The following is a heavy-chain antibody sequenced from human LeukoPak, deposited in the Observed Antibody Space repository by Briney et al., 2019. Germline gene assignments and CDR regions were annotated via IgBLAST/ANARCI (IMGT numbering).Heavy chain of an antibody. CDR2: ITGSGIGT. J-gene: IGHJ4*02. V-gene: IGHV3-23*01. D-gene: IGHD3-22*01. CDR1: GFTFSSYE. CDR3: AKSQGYYDY. Sequence: GGSLRLSCAASGFTFSSYEMNWVRQAPGRGLEWVSSITGSGIGTYYADSVKGRFTVSRDNSKNTLYLQVNSLRVEDTAVYYCAKSQGYYDYWGQGILVTVSS.